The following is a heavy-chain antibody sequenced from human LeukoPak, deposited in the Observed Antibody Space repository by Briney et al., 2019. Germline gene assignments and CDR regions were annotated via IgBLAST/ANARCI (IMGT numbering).Heavy chain of an antibody. CDR2: INWNGGST. V-gene: IGHV3-20*04. CDR3: ARVGEDDSSGYLAY. D-gene: IGHD3-22*01. Sequence: GGSLRLSCAASGFTFDDYGMSWVRQAPGKGLEWVSGINWNGGSTGYADSVKGRFTISRDNAKNSLYLQMNSLIAEDTALYYCARVGEDDSSGYLAYWGQGTLVTVSS. J-gene: IGHJ4*02. CDR1: GFTFDDYG.